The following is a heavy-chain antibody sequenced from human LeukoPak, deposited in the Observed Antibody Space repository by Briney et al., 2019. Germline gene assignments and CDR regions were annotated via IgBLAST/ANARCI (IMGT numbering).Heavy chain of an antibody. CDR1: GGPISSYY. D-gene: IGHD3-22*01. J-gene: IGHJ4*02. CDR2: THSSGST. V-gene: IGHV4-4*07. CDR3: ARGGRHYYDSSGYYLFDY. Sequence: SETLSLTCTVSGGPISSYYWSWIRQPAGKGLEWIGRTHSSGSTNYNPSLQSRVTMSVDTSKSQFSLNLTSVTAADTAVYYCARGGRHYYDSSGYYLFDYWGQGTLVTVSS.